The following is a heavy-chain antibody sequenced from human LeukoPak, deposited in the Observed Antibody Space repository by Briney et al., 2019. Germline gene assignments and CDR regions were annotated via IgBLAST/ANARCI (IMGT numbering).Heavy chain of an antibody. CDR3: ARGQNDYGNYEGFDP. V-gene: IGHV4-34*01. Sequence: SETLSLTCAVYGGPFSGYYWSWIRQPPGKGLEWIGEINHSGSINYNPSLKSRVTISVDTSKNQFSLKLSSVTAADTAVYYCARGQNDYGNYEGFDPWGQGTLVTVSS. J-gene: IGHJ5*02. CDR1: GGPFSGYY. D-gene: IGHD4-11*01. CDR2: INHSGSI.